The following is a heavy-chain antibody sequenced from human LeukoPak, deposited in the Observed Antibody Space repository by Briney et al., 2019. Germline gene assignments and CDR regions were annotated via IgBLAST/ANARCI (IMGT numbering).Heavy chain of an antibody. D-gene: IGHD3-3*01. J-gene: IGHJ3*01. CDR3: ARDREWLSHDAFDL. CDR2: ISAYNGNT. V-gene: IGHV1-18*04. Sequence: ASGKASCKASGYTFTSYGISWVRQAPGQGLKWRGWISAYNGNTNYQQKLQGRVPMTTDKSTSTAYLEVRSLRCDDTGVYYCARDREWLSHDAFDLWGQGTMVNVFS. CDR1: GYTFTSYG.